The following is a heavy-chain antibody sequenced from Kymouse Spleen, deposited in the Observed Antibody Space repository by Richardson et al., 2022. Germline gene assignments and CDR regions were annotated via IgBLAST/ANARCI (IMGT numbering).Heavy chain of an antibody. V-gene: IGHV3-30*18. J-gene: IGHJ4*02. CDR1: GFTFSSYG. Sequence: QVQLVESGGGVVQPGRSLRLSCAASGFTFSSYGMHWVRQAPGKGLEWVAVISYDGSNKYYADSVKGRFTISRDNSKNTLYLQMNSLRAEDTAVYYCARRGFGESPFDYWGQGTLVTVSS. D-gene: IGHD3-10*01. CDR2: ISYDGSNK. CDR3: ARRGFGESPFDY.